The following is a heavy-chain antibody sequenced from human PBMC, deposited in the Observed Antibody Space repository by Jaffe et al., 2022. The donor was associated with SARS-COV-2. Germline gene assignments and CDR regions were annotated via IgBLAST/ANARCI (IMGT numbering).Heavy chain of an antibody. CDR2: IYTSGST. J-gene: IGHJ6*02. V-gene: IGHV4-4*07. CDR1: GGSISSYY. D-gene: IGHD5-12*01. CDR3: ARDRLIVATIDNYYYYGMDV. Sequence: QVQLQESGPGLVKPSETLSLTCTVSGGSISSYYWSWIRQPAGKGLEWIGRIYTSGSTNYNPSLKSRVTMSVDTSKNQFSLKLSSVTAADTAVYYCARDRLIVATIDNYYYYGMDVWGQGTTVTVSS.